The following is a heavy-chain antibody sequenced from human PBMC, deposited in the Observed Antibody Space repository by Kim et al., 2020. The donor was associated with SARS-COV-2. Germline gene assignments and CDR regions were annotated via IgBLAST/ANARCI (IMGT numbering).Heavy chain of an antibody. CDR1: GFTVSSNY. CDR2: IYSGGST. CDR3: SAGLEDYDMDV. V-gene: IGHV3-53*01. J-gene: IGHJ6*02. Sequence: GGSLRLSCAASGFTVSSNYMSWVRQAPGKGLEWVAVIYSGGSTYYADSAMGRCTISRDNSKNTPYLQMNSLRAEETAVFYYSAGLEDYDMDVLGQGTKVT. D-gene: IGHD3-3*01.